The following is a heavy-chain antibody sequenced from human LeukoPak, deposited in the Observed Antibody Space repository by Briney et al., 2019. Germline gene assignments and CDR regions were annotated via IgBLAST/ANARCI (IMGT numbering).Heavy chain of an antibody. CDR1: GYTFTGYY. CDR2: INPNSGGT. CDR3: AREGGGVAARPFALNDAFDI. J-gene: IGHJ3*02. D-gene: IGHD6-6*01. Sequence: WASVKVSCKASGYTFTGYYMHWVRQAPGQGLEWMGWINPNSGGTNYAQKFQGRVTMARDTSTSTVYMELSSLRSEDTAVYYCAREGGGVAARPFALNDAFDIWGQGTMVTVSS. V-gene: IGHV1-2*02.